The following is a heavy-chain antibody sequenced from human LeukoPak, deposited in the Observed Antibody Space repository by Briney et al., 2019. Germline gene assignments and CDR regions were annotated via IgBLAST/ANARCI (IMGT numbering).Heavy chain of an antibody. D-gene: IGHD1-1*01. CDR2: IYSTGSI. CDR3: ARWNLDLAYDI. Sequence: SETLSFTCTLSGGSFSNYYWTWIRQPPGKGLEWLGYIYSTGSISYNPSLESRVTISIDTSKNTFSLKLTSVTAADTAVYFCARWNLDLAYDIWGQGTMVTVSS. J-gene: IGHJ3*02. V-gene: IGHV4-59*08. CDR1: GGSFSNYY.